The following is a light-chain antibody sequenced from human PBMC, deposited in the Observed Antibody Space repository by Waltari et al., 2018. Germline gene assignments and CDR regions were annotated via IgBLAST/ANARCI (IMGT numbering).Light chain of an antibody. J-gene: IGKJ1*01. V-gene: IGKV1-5*03. CDR1: QCISSW. CDR3: QQYQSYSGT. CDR2: KAS. Sequence: TITCRASQCISSWLAWYQQKPGKAPKLLIQKASTLRSGVPSRFSGSGSGTEFTLTISSLQADDFATYYCQQYQSYSGTFGQGTKVEVK.